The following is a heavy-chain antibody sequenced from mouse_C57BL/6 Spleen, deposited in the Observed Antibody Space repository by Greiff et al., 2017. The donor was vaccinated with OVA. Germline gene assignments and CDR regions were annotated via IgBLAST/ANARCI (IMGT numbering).Heavy chain of an antibody. CDR1: GYSITSGYD. CDR2: ISYSGST. V-gene: IGHV3-1*01. Sequence: DVKLQESGPGMVKPSQSLSLTCTVTGYSITSGYDWHWIRHFPGNKLEWMGYISYSGSTNYNPSLKSRISITHDTSKNHFFLKLNSVTTEDTATYYCARGSITTGFDYWGQGTTLTVSS. J-gene: IGHJ2*01. CDR3: ARGSITTGFDY. D-gene: IGHD1-1*01.